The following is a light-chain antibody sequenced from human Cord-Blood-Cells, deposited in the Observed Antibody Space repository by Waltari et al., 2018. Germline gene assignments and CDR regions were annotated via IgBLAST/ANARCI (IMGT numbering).Light chain of an antibody. Sequence: QSALTQPASVSGSPGQSITISCTGTSSDVGGYNHVSWYQQHPGKAPKLMIYDVSNRPSGVSNRFSGSKSGNTASLTISGLQAENEADYYCSSYTSSSTRVFGVGTKLTVL. CDR1: SSDVGGYNH. CDR2: DVS. J-gene: IGLJ3*02. V-gene: IGLV2-14*03. CDR3: SSYTSSSTRV.